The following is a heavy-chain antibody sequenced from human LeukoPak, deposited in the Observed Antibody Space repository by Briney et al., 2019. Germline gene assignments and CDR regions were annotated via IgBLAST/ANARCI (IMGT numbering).Heavy chain of an antibody. J-gene: IGHJ4*02. CDR3: ARLIAVAGKAGFDY. D-gene: IGHD6-19*01. CDR1: GGSISSYY. V-gene: IGHV4-4*07. Sequence: SETLSLTCTVSGGSISSYYWTWIRQPAGKGLEWIGRIYTTGSTNYNPSLNSRVTMSVDTSKNQFSLKLSSVPAADTAVYYCARLIAVAGKAGFDYWGQGTLVTVSS. CDR2: IYTTGST.